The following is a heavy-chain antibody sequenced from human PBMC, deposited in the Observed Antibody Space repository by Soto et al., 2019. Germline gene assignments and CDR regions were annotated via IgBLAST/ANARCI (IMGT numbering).Heavy chain of an antibody. CDR3: AKDPGYADYGGWFHP. V-gene: IGHV3-23*01. CDR2: ITASGGRT. CDR1: GFTFSSYA. Sequence: EVHLLESGGGLVQPGGSLRLSCTASGFTFSSYAMTWVRQAPGRGLEGVSGITASGGRTYYADSVKGRFTISRDNSKRTLYQKMNGRRAEDAAVYYWAKDPGYADYGGWFHPGGEGPLVTV. J-gene: IGHJ5*02. D-gene: IGHD4-17*01.